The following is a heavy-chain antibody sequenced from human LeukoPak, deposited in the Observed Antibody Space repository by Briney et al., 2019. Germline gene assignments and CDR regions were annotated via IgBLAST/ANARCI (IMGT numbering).Heavy chain of an antibody. Sequence: GGSLRLSCAASGFTFSSYWMSWVRQAPGKGLEWVAVISYEGNDKYADSVKGRFTISRDNSKNTLYLQMNSLRAEDTAVYYCARSRIAVAGTIEYWGQGTLVTVSS. D-gene: IGHD6-19*01. J-gene: IGHJ4*02. CDR2: ISYEGNDK. CDR3: ARSRIAVAGTIEY. V-gene: IGHV3-30*03. CDR1: GFTFSSYW.